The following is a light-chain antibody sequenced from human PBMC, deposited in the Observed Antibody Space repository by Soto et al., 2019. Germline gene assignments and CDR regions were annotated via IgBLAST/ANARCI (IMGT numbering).Light chain of an antibody. Sequence: EIVMTQSPATLSLSPGERAALSCRASQSINSELAWYQQKPGQPPRLLIYGASTRSTGVPAAFTGSESGSEFTLTTRGLQSEDFAVYYCQQGNNWPLPVGQGTRLEI. J-gene: IGKJ2*01. CDR1: QSINSE. V-gene: IGKV3-15*01. CDR3: QQGNNWPLP. CDR2: GAS.